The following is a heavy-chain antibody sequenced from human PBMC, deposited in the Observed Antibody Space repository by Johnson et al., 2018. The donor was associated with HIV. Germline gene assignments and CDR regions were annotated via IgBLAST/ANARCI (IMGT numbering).Heavy chain of an antibody. CDR1: GFTFSSYA. Sequence: VQLVESGGGVVQPGRSLRLSCAASGFTFSSYAIHWVRQPPGKGLECVSGISWNSGSIGYADSVKGRFTISRDNAKNSLYLQMNSLRVEDTAVYYCARERPRDVFDIWAQGKMVTVSS. CDR2: ISWNSGSI. J-gene: IGHJ3*02. V-gene: IGHV3-9*01. CDR3: ARERPRDVFDI.